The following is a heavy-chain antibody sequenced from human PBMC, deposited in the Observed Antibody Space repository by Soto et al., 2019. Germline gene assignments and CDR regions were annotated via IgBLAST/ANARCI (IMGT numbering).Heavy chain of an antibody. CDR2: FDPEDGET. D-gene: IGHD6-6*01. CDR1: GYTLTELS. CDR3: AGSIAAGYGMDV. V-gene: IGHV1-24*01. J-gene: IGHJ6*02. Sequence: ASVKVSRKGSGYTLTELSMHWVRQAPGKGLEWMGGFDPEDGETIYAQKFQGRVTMTEDTSTDTAYMELSSLRSEDTAVYYCAGSIAAGYGMDVWGQGTTVTVSS.